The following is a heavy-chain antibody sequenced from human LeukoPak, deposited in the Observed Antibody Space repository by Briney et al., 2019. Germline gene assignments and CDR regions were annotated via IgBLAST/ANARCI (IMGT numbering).Heavy chain of an antibody. CDR3: AGSRDGYNWRDFDY. V-gene: IGHV3-48*03. Sequence: GGSLRLSCAASGFTFSSYEMNWVRQAPGKGLEWVSYISSSGSTIYYADSVKGRFTISRDNAKNSLYLQTNSLRAEDTAVYYCAGSRDGYNWRDFDYWGQGTLVTVSS. D-gene: IGHD5-24*01. J-gene: IGHJ4*02. CDR2: ISSSGSTI. CDR1: GFTFSSYE.